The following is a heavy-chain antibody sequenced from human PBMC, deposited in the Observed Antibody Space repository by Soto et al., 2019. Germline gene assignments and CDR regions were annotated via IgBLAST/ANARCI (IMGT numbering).Heavy chain of an antibody. CDR3: AKAGAFEPPHYGSSGYYLDY. D-gene: IGHD3-22*01. CDR2: ISYDGSNK. Sequence: GGSLRLSCAASGFTFSSYGMHWVRQAPGKGLEWVAVISYDGSNKYYADSVKGRFTISRDNSKNTLYLQMNSLRAEDTAVYYCAKAGAFEPPHYGSSGYYLDYWGQGTLVTVSS. CDR1: GFTFSSYG. J-gene: IGHJ4*02. V-gene: IGHV3-30*18.